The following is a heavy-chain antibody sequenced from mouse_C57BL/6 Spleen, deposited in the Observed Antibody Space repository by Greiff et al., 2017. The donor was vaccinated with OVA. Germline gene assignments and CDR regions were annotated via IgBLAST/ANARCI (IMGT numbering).Heavy chain of an antibody. CDR3: ARSGLRPYYFDY. D-gene: IGHD3-2*02. CDR2: IDPNSGGT. J-gene: IGHJ2*01. V-gene: IGHV1-72*01. CDR1: GYTFTSYW. Sequence: QVQLQQSGAELVKPGASVKLSCKASGYTFTSYWMHWVKPRPGRGLEWIGRIDPNSGGTKYNEKFKSKATLTVDKPSSPAYMQLSSRTSEDSAVYYCARSGLRPYYFDYWGQGTTLTVSS.